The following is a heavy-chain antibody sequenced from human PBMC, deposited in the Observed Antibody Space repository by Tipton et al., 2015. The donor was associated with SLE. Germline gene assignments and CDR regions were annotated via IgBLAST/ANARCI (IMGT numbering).Heavy chain of an antibody. CDR2: IYHSGST. Sequence: TLSLTCTVSGGSINSGNWWSWVRQPPGKGLEWIGEIYHSGSTNYNPSLKSRVTISVDKSKNQFSLKLTSVTAADTALYYCASRLAARRDTCFDSWGQGTLVTVSS. J-gene: IGHJ5*01. CDR1: GGSINSGNW. V-gene: IGHV4-4*02. CDR3: ASRLAARRDTCFDS. D-gene: IGHD6-6*01.